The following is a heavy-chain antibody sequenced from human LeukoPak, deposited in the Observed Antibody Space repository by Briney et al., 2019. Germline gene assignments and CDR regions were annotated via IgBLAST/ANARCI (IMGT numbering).Heavy chain of an antibody. CDR1: GGSISSYY. J-gene: IGHJ4*02. V-gene: IGHV4-59*01. D-gene: IGHD3-22*01. CDR2: TYYSGST. Sequence: SETLSLTCTVSGGSISSYYWSWIRQPPGKGLEWIGYTYYSGSTNYNPSLKSRVTISVDTSKNQFSLKLSSVTAADTAVYYCARGPPEYYYDSSGYLHYFDYWGQGTLVTVSS. CDR3: ARGPPEYYYDSSGYLHYFDY.